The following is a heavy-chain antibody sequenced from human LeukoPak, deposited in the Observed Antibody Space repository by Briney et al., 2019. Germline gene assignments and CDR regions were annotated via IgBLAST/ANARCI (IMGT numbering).Heavy chain of an antibody. V-gene: IGHV4-4*02. CDR2: IYHSGGP. CDR1: VGSISSNNW. CDR3: ARVNINNWHSCDY. Sequence: SETLFLTCAVSVGSISSNNWWTCLRQPPGKDLEWNGEIYHSGGPNYNPCLKRRVTISVDKSRNPFSLNLSSVTAADTAVYYCARVNINNWHSCDYWGQGTLVTVSS. J-gene: IGHJ4*02. D-gene: IGHD1-1*01.